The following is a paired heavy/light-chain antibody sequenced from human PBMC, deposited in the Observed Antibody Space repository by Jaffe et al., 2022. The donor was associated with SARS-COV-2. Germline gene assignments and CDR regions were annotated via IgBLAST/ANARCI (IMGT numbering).Heavy chain of an antibody. CDR2: INWNGGNT. V-gene: IGHV3-43*01. J-gene: IGHJ4*02. Sequence: VQLVESGGGVVQPGGSLRLSCAASGFIFDDYTMHWVRQVPGKSLEWVSLINWNGGNTYYAHSVRGRFTIARDNRKNSLFLQMNSLTTDDSALYYCARDNHSGYDRWIDYWGQGTLVTVSS. D-gene: IGHD5-12*01. CDR3: ARDNHSGYDRWIDY. CDR1: GFIFDDYT.
Light chain of an antibody. V-gene: IGLV1-44*01. J-gene: IGLJ3*02. Sequence: QSVLTQAPSVSGTPGQRVTISCSGSNSNIGSNSVNWYHHLPGTAPKLLMYSSNQRPSGVTDRFSGSKSGSSATLAISGLRSEDEADYFCAAWDDSLNGVAFGGGTKVTVL. CDR3: AAWDDSLNGVA. CDR2: SSN. CDR1: NSNIGSNS.